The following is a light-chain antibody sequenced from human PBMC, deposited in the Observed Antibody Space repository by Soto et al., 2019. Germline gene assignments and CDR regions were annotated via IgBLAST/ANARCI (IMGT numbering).Light chain of an antibody. CDR2: GAS. V-gene: IGKV3-15*01. J-gene: IGKJ5*01. CDR3: QQRSNWIT. CDR1: QSVSSN. Sequence: EIVMTQSPATLSVSPGERATLSCRASQSVSSNLAWYQQKPGQAPRLLIYGASTRATGIPVRFSGSGSGTEFTLTISSLQSEDFAVYYCQQRSNWITFGQGTRLEIK.